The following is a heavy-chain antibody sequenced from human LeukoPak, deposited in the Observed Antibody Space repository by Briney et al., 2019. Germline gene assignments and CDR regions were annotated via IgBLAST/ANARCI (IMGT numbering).Heavy chain of an antibody. CDR2: ISWNSGNI. J-gene: IGHJ4*02. V-gene: IGHV3-9*03. D-gene: IGHD4-23*01. CDR1: GFTLDDYA. CDR3: AKDRGVYGGNPIFDY. Sequence: PGGSLRLSCAASGFTLDDYAMHWVRQAPGKGLEWVSTISWNSGNIGYADSVKGRFTISRDNAKNSLYLQMNSLRAEDMALYYCAKDRGVYGGNPIFDYWGQGTLVTVSS.